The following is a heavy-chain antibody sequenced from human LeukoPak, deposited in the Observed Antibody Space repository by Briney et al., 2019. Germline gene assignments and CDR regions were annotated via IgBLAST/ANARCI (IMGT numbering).Heavy chain of an antibody. J-gene: IGHJ3*02. V-gene: IGHV1-2*02. D-gene: IGHD1-7*01. CDR2: INPNSGGT. CDR3: ARDSDNWNYSDAFDI. CDR1: GYTFTGYY. Sequence: ASVKVSCKASGYTFTGYYMHWVRQAPGQGLEWMGWINPNSGGTNYAQKFQGRVTMTRDTSISTAYMELSRLRSDDTAVYYCARDSDNWNYSDAFDIWGQGTMVTVSS.